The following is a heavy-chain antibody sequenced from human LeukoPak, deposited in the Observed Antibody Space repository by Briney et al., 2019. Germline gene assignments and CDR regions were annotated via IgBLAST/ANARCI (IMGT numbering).Heavy chain of an antibody. CDR2: INPNSGGT. J-gene: IGHJ4*02. CDR3: ARDTAMVMGIMGDY. V-gene: IGHV1-2*02. Sequence: ASVKVSCKASGYTFTGYYMHWVRQAPGQGLEWMGWINPNSGGTNYAQKLQGRVTMTTDTSTSTAYMELRSLRSDDTAVYYCARDTAMVMGIMGDYWGQGTLVTVSS. D-gene: IGHD5-18*01. CDR1: GYTFTGYY.